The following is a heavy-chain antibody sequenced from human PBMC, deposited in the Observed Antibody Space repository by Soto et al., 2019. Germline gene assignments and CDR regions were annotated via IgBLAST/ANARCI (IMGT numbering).Heavy chain of an antibody. CDR1: GYTLTELS. V-gene: IGHV1-24*01. CDR2: FDPEDGET. J-gene: IGHJ6*02. CDR3: ATDLGPRVPLTSGYYYGMYV. Sequence: QVQLVQSGAEVKKPGASVKVSCKVSGYTLTELSMHWVRQAPGKGLEWMVGFDPEDGETIYAQTFQGRVTMTEDTSTDTAYMELSSLRSEDTAVYYCATDLGPRVPLTSGYYYGMYVWGHGATVTVSS. D-gene: IGHD1-26*01.